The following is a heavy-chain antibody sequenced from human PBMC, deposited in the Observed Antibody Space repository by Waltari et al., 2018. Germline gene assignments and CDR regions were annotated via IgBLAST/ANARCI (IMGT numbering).Heavy chain of an antibody. CDR2: ISSSSSYI. Sequence: EVQLVESGGGLVKPGGSLRLSCAASGFTFSRSSMNWVRQAPGKGLEWVSSISSSSSYIYYADSVKGRFTISRDNAKNSLYLQMNSLRAEDTAVYYCARGGGYGGNRVDYWGQGTLVTVSS. J-gene: IGHJ4*02. V-gene: IGHV3-21*01. CDR3: ARGGGYGGNRVDY. CDR1: GFTFSRSS. D-gene: IGHD2-15*01.